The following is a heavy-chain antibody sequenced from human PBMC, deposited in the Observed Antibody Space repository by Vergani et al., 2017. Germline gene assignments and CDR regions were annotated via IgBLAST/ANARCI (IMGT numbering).Heavy chain of an antibody. CDR2: ISGGGGST. CDR3: EKVAGYCTNGVCASED. V-gene: IGHV3-23*01. D-gene: IGHD2-8*01. Sequence: EVQLLESGGGLVQPGGSLRLSCAASGFTFSSYAMSWVRQAPGKGLEWVSAISGGGGSTYYADSVKGRFTISRDNSKNTLYLQMNSLRAEDTAVYYCEKVAGYCTNGVCASEDWGQGTLVTVSS. CDR1: GFTFSSYA. J-gene: IGHJ4*02.